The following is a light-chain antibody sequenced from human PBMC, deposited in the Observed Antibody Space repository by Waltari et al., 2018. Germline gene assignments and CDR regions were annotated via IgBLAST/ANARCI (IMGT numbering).Light chain of an antibody. Sequence: QSILTQPTSGSGAPGQRVTISCTGSSSNIGAGHDVNWYQAFPGTAPKLLIYGNKNRPAGAPDRLSGSKSGSSASLAIKWLQAEDEAEYYVQSFDSNVRGGVVFGGGTNVTVL. J-gene: IGLJ3*02. CDR3: QSFDSNVRGGVV. V-gene: IGLV1-40*01. CDR2: GNK. CDR1: SSNIGAGHD.